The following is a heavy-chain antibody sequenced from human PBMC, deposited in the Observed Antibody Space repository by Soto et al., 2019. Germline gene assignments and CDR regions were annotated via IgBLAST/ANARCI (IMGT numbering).Heavy chain of an antibody. CDR2: ISSSGSTI. CDR1: GFTFSSYE. D-gene: IGHD2-2*01. J-gene: IGHJ6*02. V-gene: IGHV3-48*03. Sequence: GGSLRLSCAASGFTFSSYEMNWARQAPGKGLEWVSYISSSGSTIYYADSVKGRFTISRDNAKNSLYLQMNSLRAEDTAVYYCARAAFIVVVPAARYGMDVWGQGTTVTVSS. CDR3: ARAAFIVVVPAARYGMDV.